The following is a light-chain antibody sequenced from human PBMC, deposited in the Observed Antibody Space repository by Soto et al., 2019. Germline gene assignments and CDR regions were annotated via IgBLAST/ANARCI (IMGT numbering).Light chain of an antibody. V-gene: IGKV1-5*01. CDR1: QSVGPW. Sequence: DNQMTQSPSTLSASVGDRVTITCRASQSVGPWLAWYQQKPGKAPKLLIYSASTLESGVPSRFSGSGSGTDSTPTISGLRPDDFATYNCQKHDNYFGQGPTREVK. CDR3: QKHDNY. J-gene: IGKJ2*01. CDR2: SAS.